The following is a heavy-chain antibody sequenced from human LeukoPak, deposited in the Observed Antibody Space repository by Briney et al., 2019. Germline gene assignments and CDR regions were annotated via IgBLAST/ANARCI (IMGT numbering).Heavy chain of an antibody. Sequence: SETLSLTCTVSGGSISSYYWSWIQQPPGKGLEWIGYIYYSGSTNYNPSLKSRVTISVDTSKNQFSLKLSSVTAADTAVYYCARGAEWFYYYMDVWGKGTTVTVSS. CDR1: GGSISSYY. D-gene: IGHD3-3*01. J-gene: IGHJ6*03. CDR2: IYYSGST. CDR3: ARGAEWFYYYMDV. V-gene: IGHV4-59*01.